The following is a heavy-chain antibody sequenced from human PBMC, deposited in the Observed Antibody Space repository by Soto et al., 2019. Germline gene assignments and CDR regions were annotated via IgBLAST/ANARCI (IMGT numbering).Heavy chain of an antibody. CDR1: GGTFSSYA. CDR3: ARGDGYNYRYFDY. V-gene: IGHV1-69*13. D-gene: IGHD5-12*01. CDR2: IIPIFGTA. Sequence: GASVKVSCKASGGTFSSYAISWVRQAPGQGLEWMEGIIPIFGTANYAQKFQGRVTITADESTSTAYMELSSLRSEDTAVYYCARGDGYNYRYFDYWGQGTLVTVSS. J-gene: IGHJ4*02.